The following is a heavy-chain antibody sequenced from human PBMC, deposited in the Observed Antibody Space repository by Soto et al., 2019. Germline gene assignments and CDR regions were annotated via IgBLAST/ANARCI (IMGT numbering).Heavy chain of an antibody. J-gene: IGHJ4*02. CDR3: ARTDTGGTYFEF. CDR2: ISYLGTKT. Sequence: VQLVESGGGVVQPGMSLSLSCADSGFTFSEYDMHWVRQAPGKGLEWVALISYLGTKTDYADSVKGRFTISRDNFQKTVSLQLESLRAEDSAVSFCARTDTGGTYFEFWGRGTLVTVSS. D-gene: IGHD3-16*01. V-gene: IGHV3-33*08. CDR1: GFTFSEYD.